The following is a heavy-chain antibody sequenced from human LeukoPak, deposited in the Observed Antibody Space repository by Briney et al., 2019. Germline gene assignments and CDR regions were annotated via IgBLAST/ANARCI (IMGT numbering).Heavy chain of an antibody. D-gene: IGHD3-3*01. CDR3: ARAREGWVTIFGVALGY. J-gene: IGHJ4*02. V-gene: IGHV3-30-3*01. CDR1: GFTFSSYA. Sequence: GRSLRLSCAASGFTFSSYAMHWVRQAPGKGLEWVAVISYDGSNKCYADSVKGRFTISRDNSKNTLYLQMNSLRAEDTAVYYCARAREGWVTIFGVALGYWGQGTLVTVSS. CDR2: ISYDGSNK.